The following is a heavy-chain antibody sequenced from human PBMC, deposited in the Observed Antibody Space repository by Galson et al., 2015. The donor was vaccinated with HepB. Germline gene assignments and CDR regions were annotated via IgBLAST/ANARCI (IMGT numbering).Heavy chain of an antibody. CDR3: ARKYSYGSGTDY. V-gene: IGHV3-74*01. J-gene: IGHJ4*02. CDR2: IDKDGSTT. Sequence: SLRLSCAASGFTFSSYWMDWVRQAPGKGLVWVSRIDKDGSTTRYADSVKGRFTISRDNAKNTLYLQVNSLRAEDTAVYYCARKYSYGSGTDYWGQGTLVTVSS. D-gene: IGHD3-10*01. CDR1: GFTFSSYW.